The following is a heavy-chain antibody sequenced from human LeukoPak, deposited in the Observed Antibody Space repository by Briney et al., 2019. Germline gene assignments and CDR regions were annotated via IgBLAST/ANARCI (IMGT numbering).Heavy chain of an antibody. Sequence: GGSLRLSCAPSGFTVSSNYMSWVRQAPGKGLEGVSVIYSGGSTYYADSVKGRFTISRDNSKNTPYLQMNSMRAEDTAVYYCARETTGYYYGMDVWGQGTTVTVSS. CDR2: IYSGGST. CDR1: GFTVSSNY. V-gene: IGHV3-66*02. J-gene: IGHJ6*02. CDR3: ARETTGYYYGMDV. D-gene: IGHD1-14*01.